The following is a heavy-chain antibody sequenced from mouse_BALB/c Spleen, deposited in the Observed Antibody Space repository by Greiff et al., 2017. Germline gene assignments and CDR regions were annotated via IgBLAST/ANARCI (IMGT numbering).Heavy chain of an antibody. V-gene: IGHV2-9*02. CDR2: IWAGGST. CDR1: GFSLTSYG. D-gene: IGHD2-14*01. Sequence: VMLVESGPGLVAPSQSLSITCTVSGFSLTSYGVHWVRQPPGKGLEWLGVIWAGGSTNYNSALMSRLSISKDNSKSQVFLKMNSLQTDDTAMYYCARDLVRYDGGGDYWGQGTSVTVSS. J-gene: IGHJ4*01. CDR3: ARDLVRYDGGGDY.